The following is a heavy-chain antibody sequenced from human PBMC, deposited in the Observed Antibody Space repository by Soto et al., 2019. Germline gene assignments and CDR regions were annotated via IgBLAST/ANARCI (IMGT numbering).Heavy chain of an antibody. CDR2: VRNKANSYTT. D-gene: IGHD2-8*01. J-gene: IGHJ4*02. V-gene: IGHV3-72*01. CDR1: GFTFSDHY. CDR3: ARASSNYYFDY. Sequence: VGSLRLSCAASGFTFSDHYMDWVRQAPGKGLEWVGRVRNKANSYTTEYAASVKGRFTISRDDSKNSLYLQMNSLKTEDTAMYYCARASSNYYFDYWGQGTLVTVSS.